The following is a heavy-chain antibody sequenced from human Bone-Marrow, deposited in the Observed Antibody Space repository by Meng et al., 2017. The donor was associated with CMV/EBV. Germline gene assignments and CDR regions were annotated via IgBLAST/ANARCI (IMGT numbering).Heavy chain of an antibody. CDR2: IRYDGGNK. D-gene: IGHD6-19*01. V-gene: IGHV3-30*02. CDR1: GFGFSAFA. CDR3: AKTGSGWFTDY. Sequence: GESLKISCVASGFGFSAFAMQWVRQTPGKGLEWVALIRYDGGNKYYADSVKGRFTISRDNSKHTLSLQMNPLRPEDTAVYFCAKTGSGWFTDYWGQGTLVTVSS. J-gene: IGHJ4*02.